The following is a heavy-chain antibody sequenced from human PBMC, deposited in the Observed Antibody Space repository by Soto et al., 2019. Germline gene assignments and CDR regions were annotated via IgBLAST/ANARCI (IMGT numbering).Heavy chain of an antibody. CDR3: AKDRRCSSGSYSPSFEY. CDR2: FSGSATITGSVGST. D-gene: IGHD6-19*01. V-gene: IGHV3-23*01. Sequence: GGSLRLSCVASGFTFRTYAMGWVRQAPGKGLEWVSAFSGSATITGSVGSTYYADSVKGRFTISRDNPKNTLYLQMTSLRAEDTAVYYCAKDRRCSSGSYSPSFEYWGQGTLVTVSS. CDR1: GFTFRTYA. J-gene: IGHJ4*02.